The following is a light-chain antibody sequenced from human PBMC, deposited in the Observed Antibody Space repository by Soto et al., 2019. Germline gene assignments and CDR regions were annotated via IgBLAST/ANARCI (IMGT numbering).Light chain of an antibody. V-gene: IGLV1-40*01. CDR2: DDS. CDR1: SSNIGARYD. J-gene: IGLJ3*02. Sequence: QSVLTQPPSVSGSPGQRVTISCTGSSSNIGARYDVHWYQQLPGTAPKLLIFDDSIRPSGVPDRFSASTSGTSAFLAITGRQAEDEADYYCQSYDTSLRGSVFGGGTKVTVL. CDR3: QSYDTSLRGSV.